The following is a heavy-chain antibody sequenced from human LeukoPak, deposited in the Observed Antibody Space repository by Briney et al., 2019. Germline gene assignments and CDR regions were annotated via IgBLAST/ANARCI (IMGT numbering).Heavy chain of an antibody. V-gene: IGHV4-38-2*02. J-gene: IGHJ4*02. Sequence: PSETLSLTYTVSGYSISSGYYWGWIRQPPGKGLEWIGSIYHSGSTFYNPSLNSRVTISVDKSKNQLSLKLSSVTAADTAVYYCARTHKEWGQGTLVTVSS. CDR1: GYSISSGYY. CDR3: ARTHKE. CDR2: IYHSGST.